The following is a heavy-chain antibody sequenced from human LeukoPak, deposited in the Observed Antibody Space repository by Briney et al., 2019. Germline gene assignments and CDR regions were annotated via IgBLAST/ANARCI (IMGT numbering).Heavy chain of an antibody. V-gene: IGHV1-18*01. D-gene: IGHD3-22*01. J-gene: IGHJ4*02. CDR1: GYTFTSYG. Sequence: GASVKVSCKASGYTFTSYGISWVRQAPGQGLEWMGWISAYNGNTNYAQKLQGRVTTTTDTSTSTAYMELRSLRSDDTAVYYCAREYGNYYDSSGYSVDYWGQGTLVTVSS. CDR2: ISAYNGNT. CDR3: AREYGNYYDSSGYSVDY.